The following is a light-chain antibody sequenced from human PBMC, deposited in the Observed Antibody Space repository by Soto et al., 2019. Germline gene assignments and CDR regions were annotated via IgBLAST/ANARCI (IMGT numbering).Light chain of an antibody. V-gene: IGLV2-14*01. Sequence: QSALTQPASVSGSPGQSITISCTGTSSYVGDYNYVSWYQQHPGKAPQLVIFDVSDRPSGVSNRFSGSKSGNTASLTSSGLQAEDEADDYCSSYTSSSTRVFGTGTKVTVL. CDR2: DVS. CDR3: SSYTSSSTRV. J-gene: IGLJ1*01. CDR1: SSYVGDYNY.